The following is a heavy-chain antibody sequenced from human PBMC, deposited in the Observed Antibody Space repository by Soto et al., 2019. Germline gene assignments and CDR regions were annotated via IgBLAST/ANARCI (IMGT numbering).Heavy chain of an antibody. J-gene: IGHJ6*02. CDR3: ANRPRYYNLDV. CDR2: ISGSGGST. V-gene: IGHV3-23*01. Sequence: LSCAASGFTFSSYAMSWVRRAPGKGLEWVSAISGSGGSTYYADSVKGRFTISRDNSKNTLYLQMNSLTAEDTAVYYCANRPRYYNLDVWGQGTTVTVSS. CDR1: GFTFSSYA.